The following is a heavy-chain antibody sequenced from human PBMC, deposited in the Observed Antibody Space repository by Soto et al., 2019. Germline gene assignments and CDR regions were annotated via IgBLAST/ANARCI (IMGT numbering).Heavy chain of an antibody. CDR2: FDPEGGET. D-gene: IGHD6-6*01. CDR1: GYTLTELS. J-gene: IGHJ4*02. Sequence: ASVKVSCKVSGYTLTELSMHWVRQAPGKGLEWMGGFDPEGGETIYAQKFQGRVTMTEDTSTDTAYMELSSLRSEDTAVYYCATALGIAARSLVRPFDYWGQGTLVTVSS. V-gene: IGHV1-24*01. CDR3: ATALGIAARSLVRPFDY.